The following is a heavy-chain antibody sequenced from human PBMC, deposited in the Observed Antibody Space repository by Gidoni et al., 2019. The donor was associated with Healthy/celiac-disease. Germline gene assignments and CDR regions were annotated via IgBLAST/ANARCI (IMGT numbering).Heavy chain of an antibody. J-gene: IGHJ4*02. V-gene: IGHV3-23*01. CDR3: AKDLPPYSSGWYHGD. Sequence: EVQLLESGGGLVQPGGSLRLSCAASGFPFSSYAMSWVRQAPGKGLEWVSAISGRGGSTYYADSVKGRFTISRDNSKNTLYLQMNSLRAEDTAVYYCAKDLPPYSSGWYHGDWGQGTLVTVSS. D-gene: IGHD6-19*01. CDR1: GFPFSSYA. CDR2: ISGRGGST.